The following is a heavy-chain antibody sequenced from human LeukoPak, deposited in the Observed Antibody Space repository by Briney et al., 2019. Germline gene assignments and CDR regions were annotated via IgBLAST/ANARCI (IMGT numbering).Heavy chain of an antibody. CDR1: GFTFDDYA. CDR2: ISWNSGSI. D-gene: IGHD3-10*01. V-gene: IGHV3-9*01. CDR3: AKDRSHLIRGVIH. J-gene: IGHJ4*02. Sequence: PGGSLRLSCAASGFTFDDYAMHWVRQAPGKGLEWVSGISWNSGSIGYADSVKGRFTISRDNAKNSLYLQMNSLRAEDTALYYCAKDRSHLIRGVIHWGQGTLVTVSS.